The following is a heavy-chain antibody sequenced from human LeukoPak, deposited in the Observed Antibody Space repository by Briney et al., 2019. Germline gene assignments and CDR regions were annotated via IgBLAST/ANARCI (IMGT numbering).Heavy chain of an antibody. V-gene: IGHV3-74*01. CDR2: IKSDGSST. CDR1: GFXISSSW. D-gene: IGHD6-6*01. J-gene: IGHJ4*02. Sequence: PGGSLRLSCEASGFXISSSWIHWVRQVPGKGLVWVSRIKSDGSSTSYADSVKGRFTISRDNAKNSLYLQMSSVRVEDTALYYCARGPYSSSAGGFDYWGQGTLVTVSS. CDR3: ARGPYSSSAGGFDY.